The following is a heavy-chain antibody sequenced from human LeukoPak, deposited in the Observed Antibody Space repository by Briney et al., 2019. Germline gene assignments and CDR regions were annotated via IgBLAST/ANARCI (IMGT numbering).Heavy chain of an antibody. CDR2: IIPILGIA. Sequence: GASVKVSCKASGGTFSSYAISWVRQAPGQGLEWKGRIIPILGIANYAQKYQGRVTITADKSTSTAYMELSSLRSEDTAVYYCASIKTGYISSWTFDYWGQGTLVTVSS. D-gene: IGHD6-13*01. V-gene: IGHV1-69*04. CDR1: GGTFSSYA. J-gene: IGHJ4*02. CDR3: ASIKTGYISSWTFDY.